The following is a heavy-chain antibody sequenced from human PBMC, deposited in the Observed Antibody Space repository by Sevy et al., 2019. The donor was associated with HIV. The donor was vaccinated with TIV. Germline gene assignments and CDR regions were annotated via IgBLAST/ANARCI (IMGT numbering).Heavy chain of an antibody. D-gene: IGHD3-9*01. J-gene: IGHJ3*02. CDR2: IIPIFGTA. Sequence: ASVKVSCKASGGTFSSYAISWVRQAPGQGLEWMGGIIPIFGTANYAQKFQGRVTITADESTSTAYMELSSLRSEDTAVYYCASWVAARPLYDILTGYYADDAFDIWGQGTMVTVSS. CDR3: ASWVAARPLYDILTGYYADDAFDI. CDR1: GGTFSSYA. V-gene: IGHV1-69*13.